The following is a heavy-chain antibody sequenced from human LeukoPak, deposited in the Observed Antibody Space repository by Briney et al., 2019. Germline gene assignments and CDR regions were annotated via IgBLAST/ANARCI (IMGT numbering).Heavy chain of an antibody. D-gene: IGHD1-26*01. Sequence: GGSLRLSCAASGFTFSSYTMNWVRQAPGKGLEWVSSISSSSSYIYYADSVKGRFTISRDNAKNSLFLQMNSLRAEDTAVYFCARATWDPNYYYYMDVWGKGTTVTISS. CDR1: GFTFSSYT. CDR3: ARATWDPNYYYYMDV. J-gene: IGHJ6*03. CDR2: ISSSSSYI. V-gene: IGHV3-21*01.